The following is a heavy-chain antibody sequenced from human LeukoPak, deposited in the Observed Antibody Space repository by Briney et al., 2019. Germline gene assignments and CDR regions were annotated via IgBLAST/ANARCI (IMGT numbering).Heavy chain of an antibody. CDR2: INHSGST. CDR3: ARDGSGTENDY. CDR1: GGSFSGYF. V-gene: IGHV4-34*01. D-gene: IGHD3-10*01. Sequence: PSETLSLTCAVYGGSFSGYFWTWIRQPPGKGLEWIGEINHSGSTSYNPSLKSRVTISVDMSKNQFSLKLSSVTAADTAVYYCARDGSGTENDYWGQGTLVTVSS. J-gene: IGHJ4*02.